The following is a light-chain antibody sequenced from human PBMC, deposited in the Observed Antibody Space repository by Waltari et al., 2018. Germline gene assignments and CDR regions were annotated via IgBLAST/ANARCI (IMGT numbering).Light chain of an antibody. CDR2: YNS. CDR1: NIGDEN. CDR3: QVWDSTTDHRV. J-gene: IGLJ1*01. V-gene: IGLV3-21*04. Sequence: SYVLTQPPSVSVAPGKTARITCGGNNIGDENVHWYQQKPGQAPVGVIYYNSDRPSGIAERFTGSNSGNTATLTSRRFEAGDEADYYCQVWDSTTDHRVFGTGTKVTVL.